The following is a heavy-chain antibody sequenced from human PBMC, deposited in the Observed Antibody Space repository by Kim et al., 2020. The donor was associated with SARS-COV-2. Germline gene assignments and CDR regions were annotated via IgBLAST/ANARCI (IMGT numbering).Heavy chain of an antibody. J-gene: IGHJ4*02. D-gene: IGHD1-26*01. V-gene: IGHV4-61*02. CDR3: ARAHSGSSYFDY. Sequence: NYNPSSSIRVTISVDTSKNQFSLRLSSVTDADTAVYYCARAHSGSSYFDYWGQGTLVTVSS.